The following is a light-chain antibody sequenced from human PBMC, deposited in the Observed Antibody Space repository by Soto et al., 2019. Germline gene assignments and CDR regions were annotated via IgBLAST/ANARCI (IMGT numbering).Light chain of an antibody. CDR2: RAS. CDR3: QQPYTIPFT. CDR1: QSISTY. Sequence: DIQMTQSPSSLSASVGDRVTITCRASQSISTYLNWYQQKPGKAPKLLIYRASSLQSGVPSRFSGSRSRTDFTLTVSILQPEDLATYYCQQPYTIPFTFGPGTKVDIK. J-gene: IGKJ3*01. V-gene: IGKV1-39*01.